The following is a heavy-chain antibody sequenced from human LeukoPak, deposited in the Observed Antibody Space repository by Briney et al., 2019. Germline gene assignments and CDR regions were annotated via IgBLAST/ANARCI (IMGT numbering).Heavy chain of an antibody. V-gene: IGHV3-7*03. J-gene: IGHJ4*02. D-gene: IGHD3-22*01. CDR3: AKPEYYYDSSGYNPFDY. Sequence: GGSLRLSCAASGFTFTNYWMTWVRQAPGKGLEWVANIKQDGSEKYYVDSVKGRFTISRDNSKNTLYLQMNSLRAEDTAVYYCAKPEYYYDSSGYNPFDYWGQGTLVTVSS. CDR1: GFTFTNYW. CDR2: IKQDGSEK.